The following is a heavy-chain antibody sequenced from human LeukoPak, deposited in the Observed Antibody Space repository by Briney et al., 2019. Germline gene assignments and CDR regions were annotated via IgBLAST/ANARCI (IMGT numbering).Heavy chain of an antibody. CDR2: IYYSGST. CDR1: GGSISSSSYY. CDR3: ARSTGVFYYGSGSYSFDY. J-gene: IGHJ4*02. D-gene: IGHD3-10*01. V-gene: IGHV4-39*07. Sequence: SETLSLTCTVSGGSISSSSYYWGWIRQPPGKGLEWIGSIYYSGSTYYNPSLKSRVTMSVDTSKNQFSLKLSSVTAADTAVYYCARSTGVFYYGSGSYSFDYWGQGTLVTVSS.